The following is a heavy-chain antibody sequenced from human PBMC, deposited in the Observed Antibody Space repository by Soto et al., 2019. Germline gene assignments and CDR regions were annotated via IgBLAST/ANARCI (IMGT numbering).Heavy chain of an antibody. Sequence: GGSLRLSCAASGFTFSSYGMHWVRQAPGKGLEWVAVISYDGSNKYYADSVKGRFTISRDNSKNTLYLQMNSLRAEDTAVYYCAKDTAAPGILFDYWGQGTLVTVSS. CDR3: AKDTAAPGILFDY. V-gene: IGHV3-30*18. CDR1: GFTFSSYG. D-gene: IGHD6-13*01. J-gene: IGHJ4*02. CDR2: ISYDGSNK.